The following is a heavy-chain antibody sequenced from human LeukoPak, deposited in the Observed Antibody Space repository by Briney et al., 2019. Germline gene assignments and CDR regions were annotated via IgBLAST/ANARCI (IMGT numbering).Heavy chain of an antibody. D-gene: IGHD1-26*01. CDR3: VRDNRSYNFDY. J-gene: IGHJ4*02. CDR1: GFTFSRYW. CDR2: IKSDGSST. Sequence: GGSLRLSCAASGFTFSRYWMHWVRQAPGKGLVWVLCIKSDGSSTSTADSAKGRFTISRDNAKNTVYLQMNSLRAEDTAVYYCVRDNRSYNFDYWGQGTLVTVSS. V-gene: IGHV3-74*01.